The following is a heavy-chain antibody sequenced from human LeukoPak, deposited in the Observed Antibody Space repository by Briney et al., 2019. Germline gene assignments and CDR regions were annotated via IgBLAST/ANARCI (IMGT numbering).Heavy chain of an antibody. D-gene: IGHD3-10*01. Sequence: PGRSLRLSCAASGFTFSSYGMHWVRQAPGKGLEWVAVIWYDGSNKYYADSVKGRFTISRDNSKNTLYLQMNSLRAEDTAVYYCASAMVRGVIITLGYWGQGTLVTVSS. J-gene: IGHJ4*02. CDR1: GFTFSSYG. V-gene: IGHV3-33*01. CDR3: ASAMVRGVIITLGY. CDR2: IWYDGSNK.